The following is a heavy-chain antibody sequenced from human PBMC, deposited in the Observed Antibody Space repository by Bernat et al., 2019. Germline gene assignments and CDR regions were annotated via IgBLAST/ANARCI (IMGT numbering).Heavy chain of an antibody. CDR1: GYTFTSYG. Sequence: QVQLVQSGAEVKKPGASVKVSCKSSGYTFTSYGISWVRQAPGQGLEWMGWISAYNGNTNYAQKLQGRVTMTTDTSTSTAYMELRSLRSDDTAVYYCARDSDVLLWFGESESGFDPWGQGTLVTVSS. CDR3: ARDSDVLLWFGESESGFDP. V-gene: IGHV1-18*01. J-gene: IGHJ5*02. D-gene: IGHD3-10*01. CDR2: ISAYNGNT.